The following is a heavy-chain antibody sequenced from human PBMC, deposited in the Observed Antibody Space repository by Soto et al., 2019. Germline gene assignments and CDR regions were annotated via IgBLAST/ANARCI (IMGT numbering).Heavy chain of an antibody. CDR1: GGSISSGGYY. V-gene: IGHV4-31*02. Sequence: SETLSLTCTVSGGSISSGGYYWSWIRQHPRKGLEWIGYIYYSGSTYYNPSLKSRVTISVDTSKNQFSLRLSSVTAADTAVYYCASRQISYYYDSSGHPFDYWGQGTLVTVSS. CDR2: IYYSGST. J-gene: IGHJ4*02. CDR3: ASRQISYYYDSSGHPFDY. D-gene: IGHD3-22*01.